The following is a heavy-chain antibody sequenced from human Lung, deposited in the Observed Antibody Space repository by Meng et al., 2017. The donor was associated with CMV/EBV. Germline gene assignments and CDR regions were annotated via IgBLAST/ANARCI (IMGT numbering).Heavy chain of an antibody. D-gene: IGHD2-2*01. CDR3: ARLGYCSSTSCYPGNYYYGMDV. Sequence: GSLRLXCAVYGGSFSGYYWSWIRQPPGKGLEWIGEINHSGSTNYNPSLKSRVTISVDTSKNQFSLKLSSATAADTAVYYCARLGYCSSTSCYPGNYYYGMDVWGQGTTVTVSS. CDR2: INHSGST. J-gene: IGHJ6*02. V-gene: IGHV4-34*01. CDR1: GGSFSGYY.